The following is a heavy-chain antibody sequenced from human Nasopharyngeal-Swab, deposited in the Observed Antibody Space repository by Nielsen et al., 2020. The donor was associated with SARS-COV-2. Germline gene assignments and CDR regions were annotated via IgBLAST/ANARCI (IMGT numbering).Heavy chain of an antibody. Sequence: GGSLRLSFAASGFTFRDSAIHGVRQSSGKGLEGFGRIRRTGNNYATAYAASVKGPFIIFRDDPTNTSYLQMNSLKTEDTAVYYCTRCGGGCYSGRDYWGQGTLVTVSS. CDR2: IRRTGNNYAT. CDR1: GFTFRDSA. J-gene: IGHJ4*02. D-gene: IGHD2-15*01. CDR3: TRCGGGCYSGRDY. V-gene: IGHV3-73*01.